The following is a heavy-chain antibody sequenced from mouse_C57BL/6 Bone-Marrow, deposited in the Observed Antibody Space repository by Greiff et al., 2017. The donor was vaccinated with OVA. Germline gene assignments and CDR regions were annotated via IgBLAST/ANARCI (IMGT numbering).Heavy chain of an antibody. J-gene: IGHJ3*01. CDR3: TRDRNSSGYGWFAY. CDR2: ISSGGDYI. V-gene: IGHV5-9-1*02. CDR1: GFTFSSYA. D-gene: IGHD3-2*02. Sequence: EVKVVESGEGLVKPGGSLKLSCAASGFTFSSYAMSWVRQTPEKRLEWVAYISSGGDYIYYADTVKGRFTISRDNARNTLYLQMSSLKSEDTAMYYCTRDRNSSGYGWFAYWGQGTLVTVSA.